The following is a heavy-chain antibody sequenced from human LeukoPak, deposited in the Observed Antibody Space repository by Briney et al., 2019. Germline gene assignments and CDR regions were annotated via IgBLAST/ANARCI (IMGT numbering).Heavy chain of an antibody. J-gene: IGHJ5*02. CDR2: IIPIFGTA. Sequence: ASVNVSCKASGGTFSIYAISWVRQAPGQGLEWMGGIIPIFGTANYAQKFQGRVTITADESTSTAYMELSSLRSEDTAVYYCARVPIDPLVTGTSAFDPWGQGTLVTVSS. V-gene: IGHV1-69*13. CDR3: ARVPIDPLVTGTSAFDP. CDR1: GGTFSIYA. D-gene: IGHD2-21*02.